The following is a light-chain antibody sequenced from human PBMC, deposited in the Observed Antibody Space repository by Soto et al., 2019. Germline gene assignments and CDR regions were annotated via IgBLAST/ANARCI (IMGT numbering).Light chain of an antibody. CDR3: CSYAGSTTFYV. V-gene: IGLV2-23*01. CDR2: EAI. J-gene: IGLJ1*01. Sequence: QSVLTQPASVSGSPGQSITVSCTGTSSDVGSYEFVSWYQQHPGEAPKLIIYEAIKRPSGVSNRFSGTKSGNTASLTISGLQAEDEAEYYCCSYAGSTTFYVFGSGTKVTVL. CDR1: SSDVGSYEF.